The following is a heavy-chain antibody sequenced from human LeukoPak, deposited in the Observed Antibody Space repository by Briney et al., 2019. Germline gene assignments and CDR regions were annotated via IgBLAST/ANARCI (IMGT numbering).Heavy chain of an antibody. CDR3: ARGTYSSSWQTDY. Sequence: GGSLRLSCAASGFTFSNYGMHWVRQAPGKGLEWVTFIRYDVNNKYYADSVKGRFTISRDNSKNTLYLQMNSLRAEDTAVYYCARGTYSSSWQTDYWGQGTLVTVSS. CDR1: GFTFSNYG. D-gene: IGHD6-13*01. CDR2: IRYDVNNK. V-gene: IGHV3-30*02. J-gene: IGHJ4*02.